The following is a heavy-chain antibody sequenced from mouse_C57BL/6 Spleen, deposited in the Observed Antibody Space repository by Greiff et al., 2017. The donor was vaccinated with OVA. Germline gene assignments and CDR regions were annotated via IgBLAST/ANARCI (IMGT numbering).Heavy chain of an antibody. Sequence: QVQLQQPGAELVKPGASVKLSCKASGYTFTSYWMQWVKQRPGQGLEWIGEIDPSDSYTNYNQKFKGKATLTVDTSSSTAYMQLSSLTSEDSAVYYCARSPRPHFDYWGQGTTLTVSS. V-gene: IGHV1-50*01. J-gene: IGHJ2*01. CDR3: ARSPRPHFDY. CDR1: GYTFTSYW. CDR2: IDPSDSYT.